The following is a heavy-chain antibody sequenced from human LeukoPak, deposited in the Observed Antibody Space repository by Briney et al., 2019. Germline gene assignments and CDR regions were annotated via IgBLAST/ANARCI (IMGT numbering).Heavy chain of an antibody. Sequence: PSETLSLTCSVSGGSISSGGYYWSWIRQHPGKGLEWIGYIYYSGSTYYNPSLKSRVTISVDTSKNQFSLKLSSVTAADTAVYYCARDSAHYDILTGYYYNGMDVWGQGTTVTVSS. D-gene: IGHD3-9*01. J-gene: IGHJ6*02. CDR3: ARDSAHYDILTGYYYNGMDV. CDR2: IYYSGST. CDR1: GGSISSGGYY. V-gene: IGHV4-31*03.